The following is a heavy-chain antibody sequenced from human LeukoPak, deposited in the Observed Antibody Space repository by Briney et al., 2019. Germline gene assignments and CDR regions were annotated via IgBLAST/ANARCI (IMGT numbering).Heavy chain of an antibody. D-gene: IGHD2-8*01. V-gene: IGHV3-30*04. Sequence: PGGSLRLSCAASGFTFNDYAMHWVRQAPGKGLEWVALISHDGTNKYYAESVSGRFTISRDNSRNTLYLYMNSLRDADTAVYYCALTLIGVVYYFDNWGQGTLVTVSS. CDR3: ALTLIGVVYYFDN. J-gene: IGHJ4*02. CDR2: ISHDGTNK. CDR1: GFTFNDYA.